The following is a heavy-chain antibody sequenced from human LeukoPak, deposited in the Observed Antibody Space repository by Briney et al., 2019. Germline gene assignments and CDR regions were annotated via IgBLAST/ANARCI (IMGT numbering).Heavy chain of an antibody. CDR3: VRDFRSADY. CDR1: GFSFSNYC. Sequence: GGSLRLSCAASGFSFSNYCMHWVRQIPGKGLVWVSRICPDGTVTNYADSVKGRFTISRDNAKNMVFLQMNSLRADDTAVYYCVRDFRSADYWGQGTLVTVSS. J-gene: IGHJ4*02. CDR2: ICPDGTVT. V-gene: IGHV3-74*01.